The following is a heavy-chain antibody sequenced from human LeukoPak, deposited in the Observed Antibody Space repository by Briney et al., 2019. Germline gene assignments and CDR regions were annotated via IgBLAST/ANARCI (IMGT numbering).Heavy chain of an antibody. CDR3: ARRKESRYSSGYYGGFDP. V-gene: IGHV4-39*07. CDR2: INHSGST. CDR1: GGSISSSSYY. J-gene: IGHJ5*02. D-gene: IGHD3-22*01. Sequence: SETLSLTCTVSGGSISSSSYYWGWIRQPPGKGLEWIGEINHSGSTNYNPSLKSRVTISVDTSKNQFSLKLSSVTAADTAVYYCARRKESRYSSGYYGGFDPWGQGTLVTVSS.